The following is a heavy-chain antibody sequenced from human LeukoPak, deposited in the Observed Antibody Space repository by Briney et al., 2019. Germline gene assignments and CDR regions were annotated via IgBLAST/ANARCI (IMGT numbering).Heavy chain of an antibody. CDR2: INHSGST. J-gene: IGHJ4*02. V-gene: IGHV4-34*01. CDR3: ARESDYFDY. Sequence: SETLSLTCAVYGGSFSGYYWSWIRQPPGKGLEWIGEINHSGSTNYNPSLKSRVTISVDTSKNQFSLKLSSVTAADTAVYYCARESDYFDYWGQGTLVTVSS. CDR1: GGSFSGYY.